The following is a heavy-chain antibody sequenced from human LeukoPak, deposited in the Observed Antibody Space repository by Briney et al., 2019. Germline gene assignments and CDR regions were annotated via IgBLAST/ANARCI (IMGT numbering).Heavy chain of an antibody. CDR3: AREDAVSYYDFWSGYAYYYYMDV. D-gene: IGHD3-3*01. Sequence: GGSLRLSCTASGFTFSSYGMSWVRQAPGKGLEWVANIKPNGSKKYYVDSVKGRFTISRDNAKNSLYLQMNSLRAEDTAVYYCAREDAVSYYDFWSGYAYYYYMDVWGKGTTVTVSS. CDR2: IKPNGSKK. CDR1: GFTFSSYG. V-gene: IGHV3-7*01. J-gene: IGHJ6*03.